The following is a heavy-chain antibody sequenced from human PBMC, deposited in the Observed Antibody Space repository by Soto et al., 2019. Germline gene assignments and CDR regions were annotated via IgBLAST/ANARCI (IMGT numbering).Heavy chain of an antibody. V-gene: IGHV4-34*01. CDR2: INHSGTT. Sequence: PSETLSLTCAVYGGSFSGYFWSWIRQPPGKGLEWIGEINHSGTTKCNPSLKSRVTISVDTSKNQFSLKLSSVTAADTAVYYCLRWGLVTERVDSEFWGQGTLVTVSS. CDR3: LRWGLVTERVDSEF. CDR1: GGSFSGYF. J-gene: IGHJ4*02. D-gene: IGHD3-9*01.